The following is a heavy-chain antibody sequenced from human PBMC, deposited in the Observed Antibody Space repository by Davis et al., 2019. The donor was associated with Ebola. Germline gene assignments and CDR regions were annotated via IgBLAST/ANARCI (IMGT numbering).Heavy chain of an antibody. D-gene: IGHD3-16*02. CDR2: ISSSSSYI. V-gene: IGHV3-21*04. J-gene: IGHJ4*02. CDR3: AKGGLRKITFGGVIVIPSPFDY. Sequence: GESLKISCAASGFIFRSYAMHWVRQAPGKGLEWVSSISSSSSYIYYADSVKGRFTISRDNAKNSLYLQMNSLRAEDTAVYYCAKGGLRKITFGGVIVIPSPFDYWGQGTLVTVSS. CDR1: GFIFRSYA.